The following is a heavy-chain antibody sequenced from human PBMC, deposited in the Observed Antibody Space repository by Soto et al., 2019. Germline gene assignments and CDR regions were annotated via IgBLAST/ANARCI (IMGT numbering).Heavy chain of an antibody. CDR2: INPAGNVQ. J-gene: IGHJ3*02. V-gene: IGHV3-7*01. CDR1: GLTFSISW. CDR3: ATANTPSAFDI. Sequence: VQLVESGGGLVQPGESLRLSCTASGLTFSISWMTWVRQAPGEGLEWVSNINPAGNVQHYADSVKERFTISRDNAKNSLFLQMSGMRVEDTAVYYCATANTPSAFDIWGQGTMVTVSS.